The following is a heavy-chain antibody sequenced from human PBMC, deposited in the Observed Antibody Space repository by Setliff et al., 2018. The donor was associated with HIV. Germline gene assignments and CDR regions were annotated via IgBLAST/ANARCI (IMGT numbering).Heavy chain of an antibody. Sequence: SETLSLTCAVYGGSFSGNYWSWIRQPPGKGLEWIGEINHSGSTNYNPSLKSRLPMSVDKSKNQFSLKLTSVTAADTAVYYCARAPVWVAFDIWGQGTMVTVSS. CDR1: GGSFSGNY. CDR3: ARAPVWVAFDI. V-gene: IGHV4-34*01. D-gene: IGHD7-27*01. CDR2: INHSGST. J-gene: IGHJ3*02.